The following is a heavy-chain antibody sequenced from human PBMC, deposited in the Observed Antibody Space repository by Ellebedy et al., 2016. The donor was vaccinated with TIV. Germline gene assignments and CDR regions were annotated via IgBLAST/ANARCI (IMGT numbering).Heavy chain of an antibody. CDR3: AKGVAVAGSFFDY. CDR2: ISWDGGST. V-gene: IGHV3-43*01. Sequence: GGSLRLSCAASGFTFSSYWMHWVRQAPGKGLEWVSLISWDGGSTYYADSVKGRFTISRDNSKNSLYLQMNSLRTEDTALYYCAKGVAVAGSFFDYWGQGTLVTVSS. J-gene: IGHJ4*02. D-gene: IGHD6-19*01. CDR1: GFTFSSYW.